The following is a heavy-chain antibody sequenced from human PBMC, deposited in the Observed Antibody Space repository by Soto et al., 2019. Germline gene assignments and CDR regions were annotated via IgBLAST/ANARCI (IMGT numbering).Heavy chain of an antibody. J-gene: IGHJ6*02. CDR3: ATHGATTMARGAMKHYYYVMDV. Sequence: QVQLVQSGAEAGKPGSSVKVSCRASGGIFSSFTISWVRQAPGQGLEWLGGIIPIFDTPTYAQKFQGRVTINADKSTNTVYMELSRLRSEDTAVYYCATHGATTMARGAMKHYYYVMDVWGQGTTVTVSS. CDR2: IIPIFDTP. CDR1: GGIFSSFT. D-gene: IGHD3-10*01. V-gene: IGHV1-69*06.